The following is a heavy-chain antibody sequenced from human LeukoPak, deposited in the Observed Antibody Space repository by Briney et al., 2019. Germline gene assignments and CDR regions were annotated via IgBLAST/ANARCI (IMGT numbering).Heavy chain of an antibody. Sequence: ASVKVSCKASGYTFTGYYMHWVRQAPGQGLEWMGWINPNSGGTNYAQKFQGRVTMTRDTSISTAYMELSRLRSDDTAVYYCARLGLGYCSSTSCYTDFDYWGQGTLVTVSS. J-gene: IGHJ4*02. CDR2: INPNSGGT. V-gene: IGHV1-2*02. CDR1: GYTFTGYY. CDR3: ARLGLGYCSSTSCYTDFDY. D-gene: IGHD2-2*02.